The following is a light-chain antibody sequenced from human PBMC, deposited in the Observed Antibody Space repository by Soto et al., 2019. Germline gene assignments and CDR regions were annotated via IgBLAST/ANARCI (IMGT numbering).Light chain of an antibody. CDR1: QGISNY. CDR3: QTYDSAPRT. J-gene: IGKJ1*01. Sequence: DIQMTQSPSSLSASVGDRVTITCRASQGISNYLAWYQQKPGKVPKLLIYAASTLQSGVPSRCSGSGSETDVTLPISSLQPEDVATYYCQTYDSAPRTYGQGTKLEIK. CDR2: AAS. V-gene: IGKV1-27*01.